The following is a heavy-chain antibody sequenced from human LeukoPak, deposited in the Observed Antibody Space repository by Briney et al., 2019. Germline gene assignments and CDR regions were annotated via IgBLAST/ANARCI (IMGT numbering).Heavy chain of an antibody. D-gene: IGHD6-19*01. CDR2: IYPGDSDT. J-gene: IGHJ3*02. V-gene: IGHV5-51*01. Sequence: GESLKISCKGSGYRFTSYWIGWVRQMPGKGLEWMGIIYPGDSDTRYSPSFKGQVTISADESISTAYLQWSSLKASDTAMYYCAGVRVAGYDAFDIWGQGTMVTVSS. CDR3: AGVRVAGYDAFDI. CDR1: GYRFTSYW.